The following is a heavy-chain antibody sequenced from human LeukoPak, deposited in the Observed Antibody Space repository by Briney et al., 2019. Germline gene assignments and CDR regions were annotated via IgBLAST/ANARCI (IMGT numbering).Heavy chain of an antibody. D-gene: IGHD3-22*01. V-gene: IGHV3-21*01. CDR1: GFPFSSVG. J-gene: IGHJ4*02. CDR2: ISSDPTHT. Sequence: GGSLRLSCVASGFPFSSVGMNWVRQAPGKGLKWVSYISSDPTHTYYADSVRGRFTISRDNAKSSLYLHMDNLRTEDTAMYYCARDPDYYDSRVVDFWGQGTRVTVSS. CDR3: ARDPDYYDSRVVDF.